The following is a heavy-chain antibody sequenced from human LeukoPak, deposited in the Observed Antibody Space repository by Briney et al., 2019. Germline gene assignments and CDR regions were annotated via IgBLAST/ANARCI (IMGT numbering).Heavy chain of an antibody. J-gene: IGHJ3*02. CDR3: PRSFYYDFWSGYYSRTVGAFDI. V-gene: IGHV4-59*01. D-gene: IGHD3-3*01. Sequence: KPSETLSLTCTVSGGSITSYYWSWIRQRPRKGLERIGYIYYSGSTNYNPSLKSRVTISVDTSKNQFSLKLSSGTAADTAVYYCPRSFYYDFWSGYYSRTVGAFDICGQRTMVTVSS. CDR1: GGSITSYY. CDR2: IYYSGST.